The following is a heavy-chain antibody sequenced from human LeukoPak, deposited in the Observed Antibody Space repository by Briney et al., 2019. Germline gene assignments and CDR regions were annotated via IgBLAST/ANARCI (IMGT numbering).Heavy chain of an antibody. V-gene: IGHV4-34*01. CDR1: GGSFSGYY. D-gene: IGHD6-19*01. CDR2: INHSGST. CDR3: ARGRIAVAAPYYYYMDV. J-gene: IGHJ6*03. Sequence: PSETQSLTCAVYGGSFSGYYWSWIRQPPGKGLEWIGEINHSGSTNYNPSLKSRVTISVDTSKNQFSLKLSSVTAADTAVYYCARGRIAVAAPYYYYMDVWGKGTTVTVSS.